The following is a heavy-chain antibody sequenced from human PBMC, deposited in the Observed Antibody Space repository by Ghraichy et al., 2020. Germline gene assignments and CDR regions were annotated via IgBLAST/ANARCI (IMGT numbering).Heavy chain of an antibody. V-gene: IGHV1-69*13. J-gene: IGHJ4*02. Sequence: SVKVSCKASGCTFSSYAIHWVRQAPGQGLEWMGGIIPICGTANYAQKFQGRVTITADESTSTAYMELSSLRSEDTAVYYCARVAPSAAGNDYWGQGTLVTVSS. CDR1: GCTFSSYA. CDR2: IIPICGTA. D-gene: IGHD6-13*01. CDR3: ARVAPSAAGNDY.